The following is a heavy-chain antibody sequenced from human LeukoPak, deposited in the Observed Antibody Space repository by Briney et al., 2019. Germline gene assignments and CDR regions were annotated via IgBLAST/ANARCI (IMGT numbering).Heavy chain of an antibody. Sequence: SETLSLTCTVSGGSISSSSYYWGWIRQPPGKGLEWIGSIYYSGSTYYNPSLKSRVTISVDTSKNQFSLKLSSVTAADTAVYYCARDNNWYFDYWGQGTLVTVSS. J-gene: IGHJ4*02. V-gene: IGHV4-39*07. CDR1: GGSISSSSYY. D-gene: IGHD1-20*01. CDR2: IYYSGST. CDR3: ARDNNWYFDY.